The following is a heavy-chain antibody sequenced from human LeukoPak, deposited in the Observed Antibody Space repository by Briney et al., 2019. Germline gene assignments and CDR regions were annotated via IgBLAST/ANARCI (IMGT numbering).Heavy chain of an antibody. Sequence: PSETLSLTXTVSGGSISSYYWSWIRQPAGKGLEWIGRISTTGSTNYSPSLKSRVTMSVDTSKNQFSMKLASVTAADTAVYYCARGSSGWSPYDYWGQGTLVTVSS. CDR1: GGSISSYY. CDR2: ISTTGST. J-gene: IGHJ4*02. V-gene: IGHV4-4*07. CDR3: ARGSSGWSPYDY. D-gene: IGHD6-19*01.